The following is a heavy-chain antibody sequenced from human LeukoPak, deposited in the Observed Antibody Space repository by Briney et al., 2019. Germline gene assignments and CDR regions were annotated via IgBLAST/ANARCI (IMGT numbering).Heavy chain of an antibody. CDR1: GFTFSSYG. V-gene: IGHV3-30*18. CDR3: AKDSESYYYYYGMDV. CDR2: ISYDGSNK. Sequence: GGSLRLSCAASGFTFSSYGMHWVRQAPGKGLEWVAVISYDGSNKYYADSVKGRFTISRDNSKNTLYLQMNSLRAGDTAVYYCAKDSESYYYYYGMDVWGQGTTVTVSS. J-gene: IGHJ6*02.